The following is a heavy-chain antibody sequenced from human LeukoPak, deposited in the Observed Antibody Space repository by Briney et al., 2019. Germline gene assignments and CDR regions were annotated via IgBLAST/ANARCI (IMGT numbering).Heavy chain of an antibody. CDR3: ARAPTYYYDSSGYPSDYFDY. CDR1: GYTFTGYY. CDR2: INPNSGGT. J-gene: IGHJ4*02. Sequence: ASVKVSCKASGYTFTGYYLHWVRQAPGQGLGWMGWINPNSGGTNYAQKFQGRVTMTRDTSISTAYMELSRLRSDDTAVFYCARAPTYYYDSSGYPSDYFDYWGQGTLVTVSS. V-gene: IGHV1-2*02. D-gene: IGHD3-22*01.